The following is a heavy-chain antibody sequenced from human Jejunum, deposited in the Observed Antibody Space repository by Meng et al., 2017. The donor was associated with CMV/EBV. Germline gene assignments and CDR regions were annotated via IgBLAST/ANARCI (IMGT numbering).Heavy chain of an antibody. CDR1: GFIVSSSY. J-gene: IGHJ3*02. D-gene: IGHD3-22*01. CDR2: IYSGGST. CDR3: ARRKYDSGDYYHHAFDM. Sequence: GFIVSSSYMTWGRQAPGKGLEWVSVIYSGGSTYYADSVKGRFTISRDNSKNTLYLQMNSLRAEDTAVYYCARRKYDSGDYYHHAFDMWGQGTLVTVSS. V-gene: IGHV3-66*02.